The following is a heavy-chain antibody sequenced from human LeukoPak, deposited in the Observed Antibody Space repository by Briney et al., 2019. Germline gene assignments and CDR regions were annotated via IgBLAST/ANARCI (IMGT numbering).Heavy chain of an antibody. D-gene: IGHD2-2*01. J-gene: IGHJ3*02. Sequence: GGSLRLSCAASGFTFSIYGMSWVRQAPGKGLEWVSGISGSGGATYYADSVKGRLTISRDNAKNSLYLQMNSLRAEDTAVYYCASENAARAFDIWGQGTMVTVSS. CDR2: ISGSGGAT. CDR1: GFTFSIYG. V-gene: IGHV3-23*01. CDR3: ASENAARAFDI.